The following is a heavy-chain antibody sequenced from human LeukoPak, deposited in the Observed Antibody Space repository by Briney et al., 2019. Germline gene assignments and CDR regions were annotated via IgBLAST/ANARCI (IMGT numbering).Heavy chain of an antibody. V-gene: IGHV4-59*10. CDR3: ARGSYDSSGKSIYYYYYGMDV. CDR1: GGSFSGSY. J-gene: IGHJ6*02. Sequence: SETLSLTCAVYGGSFSGSYWSWIRQPAGKGLEWIGRIYTSGSTNYNPSLKSRVTMSVDTSKNQFSLKLSSVTAADTAVYYCARGSYDSSGKSIYYYYYGMDVWGQGTTVTVSS. D-gene: IGHD3-22*01. CDR2: IYTSGST.